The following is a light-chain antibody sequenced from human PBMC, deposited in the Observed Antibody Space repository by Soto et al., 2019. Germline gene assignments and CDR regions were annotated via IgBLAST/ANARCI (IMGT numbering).Light chain of an antibody. Sequence: EIVMTQSPATLSVSPGERVTLSCRASQSVSSNLAWYQQKPGQAPRLLIYGASTRATGVPSRFSGSGSGTEFTLTISSLQSEDFVVYYCQQYNNWPRTFGRGTKVDI. J-gene: IGKJ1*01. CDR2: GAS. V-gene: IGKV3-15*01. CDR1: QSVSSN. CDR3: QQYNNWPRT.